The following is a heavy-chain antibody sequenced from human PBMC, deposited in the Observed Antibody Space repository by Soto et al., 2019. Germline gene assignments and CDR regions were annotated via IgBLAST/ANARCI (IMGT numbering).Heavy chain of an antibody. J-gene: IGHJ5*02. D-gene: IGHD6-19*01. CDR3: ARGYPHVYSSVNLFDP. CDR2: INHSGST. CDR1: GGSFSGYY. Sequence: PSETLSLTCAVYGGSFSGYYWSWIRQPPGKGLEWIGEINHSGSTNYNPSLKSRVTISVDTSKNQFSLKLSSVTAADTAVYYCARGYPHVYSSVNLFDPWGQGTLVTVSS. V-gene: IGHV4-34*01.